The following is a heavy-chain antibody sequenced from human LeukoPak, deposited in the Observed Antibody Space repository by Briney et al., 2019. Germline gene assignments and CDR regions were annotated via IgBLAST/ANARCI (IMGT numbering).Heavy chain of an antibody. J-gene: IGHJ5*02. D-gene: IGHD6-6*01. V-gene: IGHV4-61*10. CDR3: ARDVRHSSSSGLWFDP. CDR1: GGSISSGNYY. CDR2: IYHSGST. Sequence: PSETLSLTCTVSGGSISSGNYYWNWIRQPAGKGLEWIGYIYHSGSTYYNPSLKSRVTISVDRSKNQFSLKLSSVTAADTAVYYCARDVRHSSSSGLWFDPWGQGTLVTVSS.